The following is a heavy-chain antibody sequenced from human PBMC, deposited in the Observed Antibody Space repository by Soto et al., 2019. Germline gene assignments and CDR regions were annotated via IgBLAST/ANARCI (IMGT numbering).Heavy chain of an antibody. Sequence: RRLSCAASGFTFDDYAMHWVRQAPGKGLEWVSGISWNSGSIGYADSVKGRFTISRDNAKNSLYLQMNSLRGEDTALYYCAKDNSSWYNWFDPWGQGTLVTVSS. J-gene: IGHJ5*02. D-gene: IGHD6-13*01. CDR1: GFTFDDYA. V-gene: IGHV3-9*01. CDR3: AKDNSSWYNWFDP. CDR2: ISWNSGSI.